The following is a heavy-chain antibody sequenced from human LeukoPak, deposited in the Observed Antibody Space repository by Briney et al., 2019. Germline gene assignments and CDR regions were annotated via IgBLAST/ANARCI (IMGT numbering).Heavy chain of an antibody. Sequence: PSETLSLTCTVSGDSINNNFWSWIRQPAGKGLEWIGRIYSSGSATYNPSLKSRVTISVDTSKNQFSLKMNSVTAADTAVYYCARGQWFRAFWSRGTPVTVSS. J-gene: IGHJ4*02. V-gene: IGHV4-4*07. CDR1: GDSINNNF. CDR3: ARGQWFRAF. D-gene: IGHD3-10*01. CDR2: IYSSGSA.